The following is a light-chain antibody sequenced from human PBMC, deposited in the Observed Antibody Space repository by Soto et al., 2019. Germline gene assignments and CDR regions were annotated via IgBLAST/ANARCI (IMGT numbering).Light chain of an antibody. Sequence: DIVMTQSPLSLPVTPGEPASISCRSSQSLLHSNGYNYLDWYLQKPGQSPQLLIYLGSNRASGVPDRFSGSGSGTYFTLKISRLEAEDVGVYYCMQALQTPPWTFGQGTKVEIK. CDR2: LGS. CDR3: MQALQTPPWT. CDR1: QSLLHSNGYNY. J-gene: IGKJ1*01. V-gene: IGKV2-28*01.